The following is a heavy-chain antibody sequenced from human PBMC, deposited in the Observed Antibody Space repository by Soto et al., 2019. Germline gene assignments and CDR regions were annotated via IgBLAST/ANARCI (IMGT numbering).Heavy chain of an antibody. V-gene: IGHV4-59*01. CDR3: ARGNEEYQLLSGRYYYYYMDV. D-gene: IGHD2-2*01. J-gene: IGHJ6*03. Sequence: SETLSLTCTVSGGSISSYYWSWIRQPPGKGLEWIGYIYYSGSTNYNPSLKSRVTISVDTSKNQFSLKLSSVTAADTAVYYCARGNEEYQLLSGRYYYYYMDVWGKGTTVTVSS. CDR1: GGSISSYY. CDR2: IYYSGST.